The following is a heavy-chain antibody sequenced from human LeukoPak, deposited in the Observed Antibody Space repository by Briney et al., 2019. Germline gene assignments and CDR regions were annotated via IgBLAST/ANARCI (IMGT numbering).Heavy chain of an antibody. J-gene: IGHJ4*02. V-gene: IGHV3-30*18. Sequence: GRSLRLSCAASGFTFSSYGMHWVRQAPGKGLEWVAVISYDGSNKYYADSVKGRFTISRHNSKNTLYLQMNNLRAEGTAVYYRAKYALSTSNYCDNSGYPDHWGQGTLVTVSS. CDR3: AKYALSTSNYCDNSGYPDH. D-gene: IGHD3-22*01. CDR1: GFTFSSYG. CDR2: ISYDGSNK.